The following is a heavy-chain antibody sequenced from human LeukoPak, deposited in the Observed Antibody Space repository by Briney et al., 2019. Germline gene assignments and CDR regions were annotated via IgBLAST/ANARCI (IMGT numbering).Heavy chain of an antibody. CDR1: GFTFSSYG. CDR3: ARDKARLEMLPDSSGYYSLFDY. V-gene: IGHV3-30*03. D-gene: IGHD3-22*01. Sequence: GRSLRLSCAASGFTFSSYGMHWVRQAPGKGLEWVAVISYDGSNKYYADSVKGRFTISRDNSKNTLYLQMNSLRAEDTAVYYCARDKARLEMLPDSSGYYSLFDYWGQGTLVTVSS. CDR2: ISYDGSNK. J-gene: IGHJ4*02.